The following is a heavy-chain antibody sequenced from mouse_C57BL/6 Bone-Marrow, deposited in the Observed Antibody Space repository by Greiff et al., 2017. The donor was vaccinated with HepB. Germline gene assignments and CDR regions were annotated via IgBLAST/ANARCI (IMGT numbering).Heavy chain of an antibody. D-gene: IGHD1-1*01. Sequence: QVQLQQPGAELVKPGASVKLSCKASGYTFTSYWMHWVKQRPGQGLEWIGMIHPNSGSTNYNEKFKSKATLTVDKSSSTAYMKLSSLTSEDSAVYYCARRGLRCWYCDVWGTGTTVTVSS. CDR1: GYTFTSYW. CDR3: ARRGLRCWYCDV. CDR2: IHPNSGST. J-gene: IGHJ1*03. V-gene: IGHV1-64*01.